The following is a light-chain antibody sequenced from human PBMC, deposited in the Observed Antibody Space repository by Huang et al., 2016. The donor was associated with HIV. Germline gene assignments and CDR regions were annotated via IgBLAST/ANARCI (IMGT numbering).Light chain of an antibody. CDR2: DAS. CDR1: QSVGSY. J-gene: IGKJ1*01. V-gene: IGKV3-11*01. CDR3: HQHSSWPGT. Sequence: DIVFTQSPATLSLSPGERATLSCRAGQSVGSYLAWYQQTPGQAPRLLVSDASHRATGIPARFSGSGSGTDFTLTISSLEPEDFAVYYCHQHSSWPGTFGQGTRVEIK.